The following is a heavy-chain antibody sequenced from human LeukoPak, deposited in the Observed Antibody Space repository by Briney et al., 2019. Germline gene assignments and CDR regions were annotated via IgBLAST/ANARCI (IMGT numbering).Heavy chain of an antibody. Sequence: SETLSLTCTVSGGSISSYYWSWIRQPPGTGLEWIGDIYYSGSTNYNPSLQSRVTISVDTSKNQFSLKLSSVTAADTAVYYCARVSRLLWFGELESTYYFDYWGQGTLVTVSS. CDR3: ARVSRLLWFGELESTYYFDY. D-gene: IGHD3-10*01. CDR1: GGSISSYY. V-gene: IGHV4-59*01. J-gene: IGHJ4*02. CDR2: IYYSGST.